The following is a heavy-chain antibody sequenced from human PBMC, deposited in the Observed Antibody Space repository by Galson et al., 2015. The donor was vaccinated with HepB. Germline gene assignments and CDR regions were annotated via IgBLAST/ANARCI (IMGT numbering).Heavy chain of an antibody. CDR1: GFTFRSYW. CDR2: IKQDGSEK. D-gene: IGHD4-11*01. CDR3: TRGQTTSEY. Sequence: SLRLSCAASGFTFRSYWMSWVRQAPGKGLEWVANIKQDGSEKYYVDSVKGRFTISRDNARNSLYPQINSLRAEDTAIYYCTRGQTTSEYWGQGTLVTVSS. V-gene: IGHV3-7*01. J-gene: IGHJ4*02.